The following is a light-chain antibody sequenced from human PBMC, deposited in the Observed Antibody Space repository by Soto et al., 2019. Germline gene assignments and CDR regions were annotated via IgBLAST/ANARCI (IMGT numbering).Light chain of an antibody. CDR2: DAS. J-gene: IGKJ1*01. CDR1: QSISVS. V-gene: IGKV1-5*01. Sequence: IQVTQAPSTLSASVGDTVTITCRASQSISVSLAWYQQKPGKAPNLLIYDASTLQGGVPSRFSGSGSGREFTLTDTRLQPEDFATYLCKEYDKYSTFGHGTKVDIK. CDR3: KEYDKYST.